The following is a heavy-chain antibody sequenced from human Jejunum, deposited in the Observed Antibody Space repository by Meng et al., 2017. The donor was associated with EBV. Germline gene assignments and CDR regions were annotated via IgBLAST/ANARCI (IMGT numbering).Heavy chain of an antibody. CDR1: GGTFSSYV. V-gene: IGHV1-69*06. CDR2: IIPIFGRT. CDR3: ARDQGRDYDSSTYYTH. D-gene: IGHD3-22*01. Sequence: QVQLVEFGAEVKKPGSPVKVSCKASGGTFSSYVINWVRQAPGQGLEWMGGIIPIFGRTNYALEFQDRVTITADKFTSTVYMEMSSLKSEDTAVYYCARDQGRDYDSSTYYTHWGRGTLVTVSS. J-gene: IGHJ4*02.